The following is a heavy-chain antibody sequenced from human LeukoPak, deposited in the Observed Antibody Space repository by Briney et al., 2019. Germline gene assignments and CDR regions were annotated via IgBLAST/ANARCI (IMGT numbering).Heavy chain of an antibody. CDR2: ISASGSAT. CDR1: GFIFSNYG. D-gene: IGHD2-21*02. Sequence: GGSLRLSCAASGFIFSNYGMNWVRQAPGKGLEWVAAISASGSATSYADSVRGRFTISRDNSKSTTYLQMNSLRAEDTAVFYCAKAGSVVVTAMSYWGQGTLVTVSS. J-gene: IGHJ4*02. CDR3: AKAGSVVVTAMSY. V-gene: IGHV3-23*01.